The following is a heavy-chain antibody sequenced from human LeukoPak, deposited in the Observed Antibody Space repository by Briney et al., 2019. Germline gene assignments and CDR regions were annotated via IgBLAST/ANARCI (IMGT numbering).Heavy chain of an antibody. J-gene: IGHJ4*02. Sequence: GGSLRLSCAASGFTFNIYAMNWVRQAPGKGLEWVSVISGSGDSTYYADSVKGRFTISRDNSKNTLYLPMNSLRAEDTAVYYCAKARAGMVTDYWGQGTLVTVSS. CDR2: ISGSGDST. CDR1: GFTFNIYA. CDR3: AKARAGMVTDY. V-gene: IGHV3-23*01. D-gene: IGHD5-18*01.